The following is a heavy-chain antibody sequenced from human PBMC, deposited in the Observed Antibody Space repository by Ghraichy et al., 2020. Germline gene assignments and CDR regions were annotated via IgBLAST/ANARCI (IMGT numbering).Heavy chain of an antibody. CDR1: GFTFSIYN. D-gene: IGHD1-1*01. J-gene: IGHJ4*02. Sequence: SCTASGFTFSIYNMHWLRQAPGKGLEWVALVRHDRNDNNYADSVKGRFTISRDNSKKTLYLQMNSLTEEDTAVYYCAKDANWAFDRWGQGTLVTVPS. CDR3: AKDANWAFDR. CDR2: VRHDRNDN. V-gene: IGHV3-30*02.